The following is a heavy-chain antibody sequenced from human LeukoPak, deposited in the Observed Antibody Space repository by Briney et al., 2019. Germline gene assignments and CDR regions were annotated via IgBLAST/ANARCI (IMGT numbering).Heavy chain of an antibody. CDR3: ARRNRKGIAVAGTDY. Sequence: SETLSLTCSVPGGSINSRMFYWAWIRQPPGKGLEWIVEINHSGSTNYNPSLKARATISVNTSKNQFSLKLSSVTAADTAVYYCARRNRKGIAVAGTDYWGQGTLVTVSS. V-gene: IGHV4-39*07. CDR2: INHSGST. J-gene: IGHJ4*02. D-gene: IGHD6-19*01. CDR1: GGSINSRMFY.